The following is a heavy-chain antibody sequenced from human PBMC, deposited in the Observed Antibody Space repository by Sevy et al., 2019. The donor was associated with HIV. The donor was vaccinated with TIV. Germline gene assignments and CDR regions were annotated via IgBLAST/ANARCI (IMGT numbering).Heavy chain of an antibody. J-gene: IGHJ4*02. Sequence: GGSLRLSCAASGFTFGSNWMTWVLQAPGKGLEWVTNIKEGGSGRFYVDSVRGRFTVSRDNAKKTLYLQMNNLRGEDTALYYCARLYSSSSGRGLDNWGQGALVTVSS. CDR2: IKEGGSGR. CDR1: GFTFGSNW. D-gene: IGHD6-6*01. CDR3: ARLYSSSSGRGLDN. V-gene: IGHV3-7*01.